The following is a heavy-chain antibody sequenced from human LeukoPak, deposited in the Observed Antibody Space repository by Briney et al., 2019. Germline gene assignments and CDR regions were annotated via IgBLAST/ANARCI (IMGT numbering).Heavy chain of an antibody. J-gene: IGHJ4*02. D-gene: IGHD3-10*01. CDR3: ARRSFMAFDY. V-gene: IGHV3-48*02. Sequence: GGSLRLSCAASGFTFSSYGMHWVRQAPGKGLEWVSYISSGTSSTSTIYYADSVKGRFTISRDNAKNSLYLQMNSLRDEDTAVYYCARRSFMAFDYWGQGTLVTVSS. CDR2: ISSGTSSTSTI. CDR1: GFTFSSYG.